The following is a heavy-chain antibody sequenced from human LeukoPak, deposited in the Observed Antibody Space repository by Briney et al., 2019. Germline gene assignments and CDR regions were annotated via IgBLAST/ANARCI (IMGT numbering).Heavy chain of an antibody. CDR3: AGDILTGHGAFDI. D-gene: IGHD3-9*01. V-gene: IGHV1-2*02. CDR1: GYTFTGYY. CDR2: INPNSGGT. J-gene: IGHJ3*02. Sequence: GASVKVSCQASGYTFTGYYMHWVRQAPGQGREWMGWINPNSGGTNYAQKFQGRVIMTRDTSISTAYMELSRLRSDDTAVYYCAGDILTGHGAFDIWGQGTMVTVSS.